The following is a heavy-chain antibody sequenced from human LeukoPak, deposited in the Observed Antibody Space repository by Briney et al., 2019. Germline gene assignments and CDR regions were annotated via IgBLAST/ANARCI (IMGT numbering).Heavy chain of an antibody. Sequence: GGSLRLSCAASGFTFGSYAIHWVRQAPGKGLEWVALISYDGSTKYSTDSVKGRFTISRDNSKNTLYLQMNSLRPEDTAVYYCAGHFGAWHYFDYWGQGTLVTVSS. CDR1: GFTFGSYA. CDR2: ISYDGSTK. J-gene: IGHJ4*02. D-gene: IGHD3-3*01. V-gene: IGHV3-30*04. CDR3: AGHFGAWHYFDY.